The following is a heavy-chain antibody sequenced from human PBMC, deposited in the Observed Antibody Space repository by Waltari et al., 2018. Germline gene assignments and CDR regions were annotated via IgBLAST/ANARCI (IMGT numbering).Heavy chain of an antibody. D-gene: IGHD5-18*01. V-gene: IGHV3-30-3*01. Sequence: QVQLVESGGGVVQPGRSLRLSCAASGFTFSSYALHWVRPAPGKGLEWVAVISYDGSNKYYADSVKGRFTISRDNSKNTLYLQMNSLRAEDTAVYYCARDLYSYGLTGPVDYWGQGTLVTVSS. CDR2: ISYDGSNK. CDR3: ARDLYSYGLTGPVDY. CDR1: GFTFSSYA. J-gene: IGHJ4*02.